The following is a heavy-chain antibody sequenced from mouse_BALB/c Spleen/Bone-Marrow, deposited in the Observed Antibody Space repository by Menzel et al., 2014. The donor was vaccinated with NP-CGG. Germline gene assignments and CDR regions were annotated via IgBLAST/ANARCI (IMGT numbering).Heavy chain of an antibody. CDR2: IWAGGST. Sequence: VQLVESGPGLVAPSQRLSITCTVSGFPLTSYGVHWVRQPPGKGLEWLGVIWAGGSTNYNSALMSRLSISKDNSKSQVFLKMNSLQTDDTAMYHCASMITTAWFAYWGQGTLVTVSA. D-gene: IGHD2-4*01. CDR1: GFPLTSYG. J-gene: IGHJ3*01. V-gene: IGHV2-9*02. CDR3: ASMITTAWFAY.